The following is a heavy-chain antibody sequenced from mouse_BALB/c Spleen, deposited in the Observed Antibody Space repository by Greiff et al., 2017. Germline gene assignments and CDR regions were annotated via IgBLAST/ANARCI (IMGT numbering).Heavy chain of an antibody. Sequence: EVKLVESGGGLVQPGGSLRLSCATSGFTFTDYYMSWVRQPPGKALEWLGFIRNKANGYTTEYSASVKGRFTISRDNSQSILYLQMNTLRAEDSATYYCARDPSQYYGYGGFAYWGQGTLVTVSA. CDR2: IRNKANGYTT. CDR3: ARDPSQYYGYGGFAY. D-gene: IGHD1-2*01. V-gene: IGHV7-3*02. J-gene: IGHJ3*01. CDR1: GFTFTDYY.